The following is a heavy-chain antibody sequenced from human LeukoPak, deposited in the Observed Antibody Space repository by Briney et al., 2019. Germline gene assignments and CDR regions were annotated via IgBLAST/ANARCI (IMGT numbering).Heavy chain of an antibody. V-gene: IGHV3-48*02. CDR2: ISDSGSTI. D-gene: IGHD3-10*01. CDR3: ASRIVGVPMYRIDY. J-gene: IGHJ4*02. CDR1: GLTFSSYS. Sequence: GGSLRLSCAASGLTFSSYSMSWLRQAPGRGLEWVSYISDSGSTIYYADSAKGRFTISRDNARNSVFLQMNNLRDEDTAVYYCASRIVGVPMYRIDYWGQGTLVTVSS.